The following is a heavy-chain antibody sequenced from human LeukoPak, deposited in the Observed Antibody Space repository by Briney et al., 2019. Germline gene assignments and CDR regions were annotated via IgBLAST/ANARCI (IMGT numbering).Heavy chain of an antibody. CDR3: AKARDYYDSSGYYWDY. V-gene: IGHV3-30-3*01. D-gene: IGHD3-22*01. CDR2: ISYDGSNK. Sequence: PGGSLRLSCAASGFTFSSYAMHWVRQAPGKGLEWVAVISYDGSNKYYADSVKGRFTISRDNSKNTLYLQMNSLRAEDTAVYYCAKARDYYDSSGYYWDYWGQGTLVTVSS. J-gene: IGHJ4*02. CDR1: GFTFSSYA.